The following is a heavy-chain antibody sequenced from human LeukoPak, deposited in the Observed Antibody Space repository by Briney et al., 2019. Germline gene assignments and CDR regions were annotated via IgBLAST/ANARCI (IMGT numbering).Heavy chain of an antibody. Sequence: GGFLRLSCAASGFSFSNSGMHWVRQAPGKGLEWVAFIGQDGTTKYYVDSVKGRFTIPGDNPKKMAYLQMNSLRAEDTAVYYCAKDGGEQQLVRLYFDYWGQGTLVTVSS. J-gene: IGHJ4*02. CDR3: AKDGGEQQLVRLYFDY. D-gene: IGHD6-13*01. CDR1: GFSFSNSG. CDR2: IGQDGTTK. V-gene: IGHV3-30*02.